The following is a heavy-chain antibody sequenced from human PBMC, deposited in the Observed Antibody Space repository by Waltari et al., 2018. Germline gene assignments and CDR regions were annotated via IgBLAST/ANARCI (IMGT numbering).Heavy chain of an antibody. J-gene: IGHJ4*02. CDR3: ARDRGRGLYLDS. D-gene: IGHD2-15*01. CDR1: GDSMSGNYW. Sequence: QVQLQESGPGLVKPSGTLSLTCGVSGDSMSGNYWWSWVRQPPGKGLEWIGQVHRSGRTNYTPPLESRVTVSIDTFNSQCSLEVTSATAADTALYFCARDRGRGLYLDSWGRGILVTVSP. CDR2: VHRSGRT. V-gene: IGHV4-4*02.